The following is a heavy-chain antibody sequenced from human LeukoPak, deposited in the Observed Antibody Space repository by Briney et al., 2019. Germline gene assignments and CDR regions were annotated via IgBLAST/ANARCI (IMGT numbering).Heavy chain of an antibody. V-gene: IGHV3-23*01. J-gene: IGHJ5*02. CDR1: GSTFSSYD. CDR2: IRPSGDNT. Sequence: GGSLRLSCAASGSTFSSYDMTWVRQAPGRGLEWVSSIRPSGDNTYYGDPVKGRFTISRDNSKNTVYLQMNNMRVDDTAVYYCARVAGWHWFDPWGQGTLVTVSS. CDR3: ARVAGWHWFDP. D-gene: IGHD6-19*01.